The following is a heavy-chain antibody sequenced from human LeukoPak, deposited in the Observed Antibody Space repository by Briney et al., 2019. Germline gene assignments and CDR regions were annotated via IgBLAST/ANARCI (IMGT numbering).Heavy chain of an antibody. CDR2: ISAYNGNT. V-gene: IGHV1-18*01. J-gene: IGHJ4*02. CDR1: GYTFTSYG. Sequence: ASVKVSCKASGYTFTSYGISWVRQAPGQGLEWMGWISAYNGNTNYAQKLQGRVTMTTDTSTSTAYMELRSLRSDDTAVYYYARDPGHDFWSGYYPHYFDYWGQGTLVTVSS. CDR3: ARDPGHDFWSGYYPHYFDY. D-gene: IGHD3-3*01.